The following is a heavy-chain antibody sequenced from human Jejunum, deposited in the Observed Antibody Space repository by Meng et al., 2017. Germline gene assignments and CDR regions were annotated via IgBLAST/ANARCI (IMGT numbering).Heavy chain of an antibody. Sequence: QVQLVQSGAEVNNPGASGKVSCKTSGYTFTSYGISWVRQAPGQGLEWMGWISVYHGNTNYAQKLQGRVTMTTDTSTSTAYMELRSLRSDDTAVYFCARDYSGTSYRYSDYWGQGTLVTVSS. CDR3: ARDYSGTSYRYSDY. D-gene: IGHD1-26*01. J-gene: IGHJ4*02. V-gene: IGHV1-18*01. CDR1: GYTFTSYG. CDR2: ISVYHGNT.